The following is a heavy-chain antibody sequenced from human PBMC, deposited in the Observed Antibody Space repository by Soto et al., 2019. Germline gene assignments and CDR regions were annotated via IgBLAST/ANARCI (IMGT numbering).Heavy chain of an antibody. Sequence: ASVKVSCKASGYTFTSYGISWVRQAPGQGLEWMGWISAYNGNTDYAQKLQGRVTMTTDTSTSTAYMELRSLRSDDTAVYYCARARDSITIFGVVIPNWFDPWGQGTLVTVYS. CDR1: GYTFTSYG. D-gene: IGHD3-3*01. CDR3: ARARDSITIFGVVIPNWFDP. CDR2: ISAYNGNT. J-gene: IGHJ5*02. V-gene: IGHV1-18*01.